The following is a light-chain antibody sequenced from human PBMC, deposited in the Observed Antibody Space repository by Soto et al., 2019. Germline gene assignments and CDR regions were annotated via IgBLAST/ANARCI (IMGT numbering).Light chain of an antibody. CDR3: QQLNSYPRT. J-gene: IGKJ1*01. CDR2: AAS. CDR1: QGISSY. V-gene: IGKV1-9*01. Sequence: DIQLTQSPSSLSASVGDRVTITCRASQGISSYLAWYQQKPGKAPKLLIYAASTLQCGVPSRFSGSGSGTEFSLTISSLPPEDFGIYYCQQLNSYPRTFGQGTKVEIK.